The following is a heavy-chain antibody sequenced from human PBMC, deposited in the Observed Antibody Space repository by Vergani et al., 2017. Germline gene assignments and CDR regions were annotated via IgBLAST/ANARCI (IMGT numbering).Heavy chain of an antibody. D-gene: IGHD1-1*01. CDR3: AGDWRNWNDERFDY. J-gene: IGHJ4*02. Sequence: QLQLQESGPGLVQPSETLSLTCTVSGGSISSSSIYWGWIRQPPGKGLEWIGSIYYSGSTYYNPSLKSRVTISVNTSKNQFSLKLSSVTAADTAVYYCAGDWRNWNDERFDYWGQGTLVTASS. CDR1: GGSISSSSIY. V-gene: IGHV4-39*07. CDR2: IYYSGST.